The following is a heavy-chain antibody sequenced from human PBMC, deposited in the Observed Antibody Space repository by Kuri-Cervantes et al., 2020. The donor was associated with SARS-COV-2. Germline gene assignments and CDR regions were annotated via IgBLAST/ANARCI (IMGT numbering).Heavy chain of an antibody. V-gene: IGHV3-33*08. Sequence: GGSLRLSCVASGVTFSNYVIHWVRQAPGKGLEWVAVIWYDGENAYYAGSVKGRFTISRDNSKNTVSLHMNSLRAEDTAMYYCARGAANYYYMDVWGKGTTVTVSS. CDR1: GVTFSNYV. D-gene: IGHD3-16*01. J-gene: IGHJ6*03. CDR3: ARGAANYYYMDV. CDR2: IWYDGENA.